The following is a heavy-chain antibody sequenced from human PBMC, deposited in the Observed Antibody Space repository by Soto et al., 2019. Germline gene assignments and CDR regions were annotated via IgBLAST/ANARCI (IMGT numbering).Heavy chain of an antibody. CDR3: AKDPSFISGSYYDDAFDI. D-gene: IGHD1-26*01. CDR1: GFTFSSYA. V-gene: IGHV3-23*01. Sequence: VGSLRLSCAASGFTFSSYAMSWVRQAPGKGLEWVSAISGSGGSTYYADSVKGRFTISRDNSKNTLYLQMNSLRAEDTAVYYCAKDPSFISGSYYDDAFDIWGQGTMVTVSS. J-gene: IGHJ3*02. CDR2: ISGSGGST.